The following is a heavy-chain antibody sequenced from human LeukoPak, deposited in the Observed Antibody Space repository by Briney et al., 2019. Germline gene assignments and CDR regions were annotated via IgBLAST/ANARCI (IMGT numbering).Heavy chain of an antibody. Sequence: GGSLRLSCAASGFTFDDYAMHWVRQAPGKGLEWVSGISWNSGSIGYADSVKGRFTISRDNAKNSLYLQMNSLRAEDTALYYCARGYDSSGRYMVYFDYWGQGTLVTVSS. CDR2: ISWNSGSI. CDR1: GFTFDDYA. CDR3: ARGYDSSGRYMVYFDY. V-gene: IGHV3-9*01. J-gene: IGHJ4*02. D-gene: IGHD3-22*01.